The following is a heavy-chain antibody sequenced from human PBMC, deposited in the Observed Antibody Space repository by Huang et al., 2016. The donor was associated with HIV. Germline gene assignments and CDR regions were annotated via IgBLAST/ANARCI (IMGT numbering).Heavy chain of an antibody. Sequence: QVLLQEPGPRLVKPSETLSLTCSVSGDSITSSNYYWGWVRQPPGKGLEWIASIYFICRPYSNPSLNSRVTISVDSSKNLFSLKLNSVTAADSAVYFFARHGGVQWFGEWGAFAIWGQGTMVTVS. D-gene: IGHD3-10*01. CDR3: ARHGGVQWFGEWGAFAI. V-gene: IGHV4-39*01. J-gene: IGHJ3*02. CDR1: GDSITSSNYY. CDR2: IYFICRP.